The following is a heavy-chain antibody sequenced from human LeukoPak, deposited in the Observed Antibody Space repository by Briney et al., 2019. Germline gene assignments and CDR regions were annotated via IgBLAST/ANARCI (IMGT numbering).Heavy chain of an antibody. CDR1: GGSFSDYY. CDR2: IYYSGST. J-gene: IGHJ5*02. V-gene: IGHV4-34*01. CDR3: ARVGDTAMVSSFDP. Sequence: SETLSLTCAVYGGSFSDYYWSWIRQPPGKGLEWIGSIYYSGSTYYNPSLKSRVTISVDTSKNQFSLKLSSVTAADTAVYYCARVGDTAMVSSFDPWGQGTLVTVSS. D-gene: IGHD5-18*01.